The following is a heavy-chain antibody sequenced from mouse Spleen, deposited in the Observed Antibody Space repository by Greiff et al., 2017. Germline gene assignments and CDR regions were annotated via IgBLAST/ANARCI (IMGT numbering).Heavy chain of an antibody. D-gene: IGHD2-2*01. CDR3: AGLRFDY. CDR1: GFTFSSYG. Sequence: EVKLQESGGDLVKPGGSLKLSCAASGFTFSSYGMSWVRQTPDKRLEWVATISSGGSYTYYPDSVKGRFTISRDNAKNTLYLQMSSLKSEDTAMYYCAGLRFDYWGQGTTLTVSS. V-gene: IGHV5-6*01. CDR2: ISSGGSYT. J-gene: IGHJ2*01.